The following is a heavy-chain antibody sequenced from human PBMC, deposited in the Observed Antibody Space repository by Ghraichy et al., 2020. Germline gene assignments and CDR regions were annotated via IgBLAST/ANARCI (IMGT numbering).Heavy chain of an antibody. Sequence: LSLTCAASGFSFSNYIMNWVRQAPGKGLEWVSHISSSSRTISYADSVKGRFTVSRDNAKNSMFLQMNSLRDEDTAVYYCARASRVVRFYYYDALDVWGQGTTVTVFS. D-gene: IGHD4-23*01. V-gene: IGHV3-48*02. J-gene: IGHJ6*02. CDR3: ARASRVVRFYYYDALDV. CDR1: GFSFSNYI. CDR2: ISSSSRTI.